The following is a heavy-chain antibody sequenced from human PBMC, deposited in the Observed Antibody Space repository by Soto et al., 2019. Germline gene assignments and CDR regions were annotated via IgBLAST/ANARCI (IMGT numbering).Heavy chain of an antibody. D-gene: IGHD3-3*01. V-gene: IGHV2-5*02. J-gene: IGHJ6*02. Sequence: QITLKESGPTLVKPTQTLTLTCTFSGFSLSTIPVAVGWIRQPPGKALEWLALIYWDDDKRYSPSLKSRLTITKATSKNQVDLTMTNMDPVDTATYYCAHFLNGWSGMDVWGQGTTVTVSS. CDR3: AHFLNGWSGMDV. CDR1: GFSLSTIPVA. CDR2: IYWDDDK.